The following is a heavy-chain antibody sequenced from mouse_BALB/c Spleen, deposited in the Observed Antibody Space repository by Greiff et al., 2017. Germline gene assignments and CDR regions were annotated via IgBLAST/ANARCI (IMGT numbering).Heavy chain of an antibody. Sequence: VQLKESGTVLARPGASVKMSCKASGYTFTSYWMHWVKQRPGQGLEWIGAIYPGNSDTSYNQKFKGKAKLTAVTSTSTAYMELSSLTNEDSAVYYCTRGFITTATWFAYWGQGTLVTVSA. D-gene: IGHD1-2*01. V-gene: IGHV1-5*01. J-gene: IGHJ3*01. CDR3: TRGFITTATWFAY. CDR2: IYPGNSDT. CDR1: GYTFTSYW.